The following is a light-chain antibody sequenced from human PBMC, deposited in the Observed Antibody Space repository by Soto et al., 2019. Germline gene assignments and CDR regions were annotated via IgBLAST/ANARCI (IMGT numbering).Light chain of an antibody. CDR2: QNN. V-gene: IGLV1-40*01. J-gene: IGLJ2*01. CDR1: SSNTGAGYD. Sequence: QAVVTQPPSVSGAPGQRVSISCTGSSSNTGAGYDVHWYEHLPGTAPKLLIYQNNNRPSGVPDRFSGSKSGTSASLAITGLQAEDEAEYYCQSYDSSLSAVVFGGGTKVTVL. CDR3: QSYDSSLSAVV.